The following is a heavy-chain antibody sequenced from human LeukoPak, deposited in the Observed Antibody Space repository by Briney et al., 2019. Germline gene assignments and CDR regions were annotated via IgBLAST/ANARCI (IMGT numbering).Heavy chain of an antibody. CDR1: GYSFTSYW. CDR2: IYPGDSDT. V-gene: IGHV5-51*01. CDR3: ARLVATATGGFEGMDV. J-gene: IGHJ6*02. Sequence: GESLKISCKGSGYSFTSYWIGWVRQMPGKGLEWMGIIYPGDSDTRYSPSFQGQVTISADKSISTAYLQWSSLKASDTAMYYCARLVATATGGFEGMDVWGQGTTVTVSS. D-gene: IGHD2-15*01.